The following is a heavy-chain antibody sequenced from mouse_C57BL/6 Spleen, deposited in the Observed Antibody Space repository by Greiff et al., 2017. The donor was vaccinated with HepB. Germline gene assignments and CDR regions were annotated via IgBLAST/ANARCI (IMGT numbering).Heavy chain of an antibody. Sequence: EVMLVESGGGLVQPGGSLSLSCAASGFTFTDYYMSWVRQPPGKALEWLGFIRNKANGYTTEYSASVKGRFTISRDNSQSILYLQMNALRAEDSATYYGARYRDGKVFDYWGQGTTLTVSS. CDR3: ARYRDGKVFDY. J-gene: IGHJ2*01. CDR1: GFTFTDYY. CDR2: IRNKANGYTT. V-gene: IGHV7-3*01. D-gene: IGHD2-1*01.